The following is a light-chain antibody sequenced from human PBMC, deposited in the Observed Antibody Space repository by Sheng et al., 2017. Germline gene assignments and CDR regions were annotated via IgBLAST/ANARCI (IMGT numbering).Light chain of an antibody. CDR2: ADR. CDR1: ILDVKT. J-gene: IGLJ2*01. CDR3: QVWDSSSDLQI. Sequence: SYELTQPPSVSMAPGKYGHDYLWGWPILDVKTVHWYQQRPGQAPVVVVYADRDRPSGIPERFSGSSSGNTATLTISRVEAGDEADYYCQVWDSSSDLQIFGGGTRLTVL. V-gene: IGLV3-21*03.